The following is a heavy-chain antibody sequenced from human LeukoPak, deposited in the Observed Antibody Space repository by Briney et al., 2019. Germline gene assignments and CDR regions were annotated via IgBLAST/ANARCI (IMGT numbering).Heavy chain of an antibody. CDR1: GGSISSYY. Sequence: SETLSLTCTVAGGSISSYYWSWIRQPPGKGLEWIGYIYYSGSTNYNPSLKSRVTISVDTSKNQFSLNLSSVTAADTAVYYCARHGPYLGRLGWFDPWGQGTLVTVSS. CDR2: IYYSGST. D-gene: IGHD1-26*01. V-gene: IGHV4-59*08. J-gene: IGHJ5*02. CDR3: ARHGPYLGRLGWFDP.